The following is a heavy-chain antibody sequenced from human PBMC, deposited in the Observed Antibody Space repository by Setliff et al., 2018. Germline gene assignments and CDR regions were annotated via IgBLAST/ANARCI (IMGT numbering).Heavy chain of an antibody. D-gene: IGHD3-10*01. CDR3: ARVWFGNMDV. Sequence: GGSLRLSCAASEFTSSNYWMSWVRQAPGKGLEWVANINQDGSEKYYVDSVKGRFTISRDNARNSLYLQMKSPRAEDTAVYYCARVWFGNMDVWGKGTTVTVSS. CDR2: INQDGSEK. J-gene: IGHJ6*03. V-gene: IGHV3-7*03. CDR1: EFTSSNYW.